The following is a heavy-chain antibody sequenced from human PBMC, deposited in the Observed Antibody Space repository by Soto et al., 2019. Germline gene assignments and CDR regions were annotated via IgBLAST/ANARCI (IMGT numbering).Heavy chain of an antibody. CDR2: INSDGSSP. CDR3: AREEGYGSGRYFDY. D-gene: IGHD3-10*01. CDR1: GFSFSSYW. J-gene: IGHJ4*02. Sequence: GGSLRLSCAAPGFSFSSYWMHWVRQAPGKGLVWVSHINSDGSSPTYADSVKGRFTISRDNSKNTLYLRITSLRAEDSAVYYCAREEGYGSGRYFDYWGLGTLVTVSS. V-gene: IGHV3-74*01.